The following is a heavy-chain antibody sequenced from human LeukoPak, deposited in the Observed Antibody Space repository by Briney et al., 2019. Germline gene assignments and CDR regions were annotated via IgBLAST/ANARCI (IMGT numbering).Heavy chain of an antibody. CDR2: IYYSVST. Sequence: SETLSLTCTVSGGSISSSSYYWGWIRQPPGKGLEWIGSIYYSVSTYYNPSLKSRVTISVDTSKNQFSLKLSSVTAADTAVYYCARGIVATMGYYYYMDVWGKGTTVTVSS. V-gene: IGHV4-39*07. D-gene: IGHD5-12*01. CDR1: GGSISSSSYY. J-gene: IGHJ6*03. CDR3: ARGIVATMGYYYYMDV.